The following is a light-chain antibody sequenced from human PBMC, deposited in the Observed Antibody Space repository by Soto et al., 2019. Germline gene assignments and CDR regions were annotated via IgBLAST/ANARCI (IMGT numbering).Light chain of an antibody. CDR2: GVS. CDR1: QSVHSY. Sequence: EIAMTQSPATLSVSPVERVTLSCRASQSVHSYLGWYQQKPGLAPRLLIYGVSTRATGIPARFSGSGSGTEFTLTISGLQSEDFALYFCQQYNNWPFSFGQGTRLEIK. CDR3: QQYNNWPFS. J-gene: IGKJ5*01. V-gene: IGKV3-15*01.